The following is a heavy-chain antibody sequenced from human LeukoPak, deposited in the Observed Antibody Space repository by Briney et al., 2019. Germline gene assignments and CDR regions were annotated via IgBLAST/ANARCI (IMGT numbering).Heavy chain of an antibody. CDR3: AIYSYGLIFDY. J-gene: IGHJ4*02. CDR2: ISGSGGST. D-gene: IGHD5-18*01. Sequence: GGSLRLSCVASGFTFSSYAMSWVRQAPGKGLEWVSAISGSGGSTYYADSVKGRFTISRDNSKNTLYLQMNSLRAEDTAVYYCAIYSYGLIFDYWGQGTLVTVSS. V-gene: IGHV3-23*01. CDR1: GFTFSSYA.